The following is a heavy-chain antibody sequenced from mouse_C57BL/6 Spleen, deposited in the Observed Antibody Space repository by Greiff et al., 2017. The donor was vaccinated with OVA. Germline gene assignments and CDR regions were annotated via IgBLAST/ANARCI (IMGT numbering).Heavy chain of an antibody. D-gene: IGHD1-1*01. J-gene: IGHJ4*01. Sequence: QVQLQQPGAELVRPGSSVKLSCKASGYTFTSYWMHWVKQRPIQGLEWIGNIDPSDSETHYNQKFKDKATLTVDKSSSTAYMQLSSLTSEDSAVYYWARSRYYYGSSWAMDYWGQGTSVTVSS. CDR1: GYTFTSYW. CDR3: ARSRYYYGSSWAMDY. CDR2: IDPSDSET. V-gene: IGHV1-52*01.